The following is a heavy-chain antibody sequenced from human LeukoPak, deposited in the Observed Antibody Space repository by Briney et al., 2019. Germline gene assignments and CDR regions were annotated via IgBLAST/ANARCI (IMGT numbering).Heavy chain of an antibody. CDR2: INHSGST. J-gene: IGHJ4*02. Sequence: SETLSLTCAVYGGSFSGYYWSWIRQPPGKGLEWIGEINHSGSTNYNPSLKSRVTISVDTSKNQFSLKLSSVTAADTAVYYCARGSVAAPGYFDYWGQGTLVIVSS. D-gene: IGHD6-19*01. V-gene: IGHV4-34*01. CDR1: GGSFSGYY. CDR3: ARGSVAAPGYFDY.